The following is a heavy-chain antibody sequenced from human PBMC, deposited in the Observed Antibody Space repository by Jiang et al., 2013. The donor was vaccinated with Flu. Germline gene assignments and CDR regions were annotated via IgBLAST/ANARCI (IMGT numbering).Heavy chain of an antibody. CDR2: TYYRSKWYN. J-gene: IGHJ6*02. Sequence: QTLSLTCAISGDSVSSNSAAWNWIRQSPSRGLEWLGRTYYRSKWYNDYAVSVKSRITINPDTSKNQFSLQLNSVTPEDTAVYYCAREPDIVVVPAAIGYYYYGMDVWGQGTTVTVSS. CDR3: AREPDIVVVPAAIGYYYYGMDV. D-gene: IGHD2-2*01. CDR1: GDSVSSNSAA. V-gene: IGHV6-1*01.